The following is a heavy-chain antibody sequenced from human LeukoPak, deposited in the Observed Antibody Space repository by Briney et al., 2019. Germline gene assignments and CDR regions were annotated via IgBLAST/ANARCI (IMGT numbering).Heavy chain of an antibody. CDR3: ARAGCSTTSCYPPDY. J-gene: IGHJ4*02. CDR1: GYTFTSYG. Sequence: ASVKVSCKASGYTFTSYGISWVRQAPGQGLEWMGWISAYNGNTNYAQKLQGRVTMTTDTSTSTAYMELRSLRSDDTAVYYCARAGCSTTSCYPPDYWGQGTLVTVSS. CDR2: ISAYNGNT. D-gene: IGHD2-2*01. V-gene: IGHV1-18*01.